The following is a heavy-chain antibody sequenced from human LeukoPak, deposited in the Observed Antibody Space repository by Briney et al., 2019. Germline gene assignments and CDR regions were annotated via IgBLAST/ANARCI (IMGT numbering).Heavy chain of an antibody. J-gene: IGHJ4*02. CDR1: GGSISSYY. V-gene: IGHV4-4*09. CDR2: IYTSGST. CDR3: ADYDILTGSLGY. Sequence: SETLSLTCTVSGGSISSYYWSWIRQPPGKGLEWIGYIYTSGSTNYNPSRKSRVTISVDTSKNQFSLKLSSVTAADPAVYYCADYDILTGSLGYWGQGTLVTVSS. D-gene: IGHD3-9*01.